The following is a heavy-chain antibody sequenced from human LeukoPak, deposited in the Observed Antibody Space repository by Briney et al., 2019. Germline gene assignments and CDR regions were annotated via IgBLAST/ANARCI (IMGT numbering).Heavy chain of an antibody. CDR3: AKGEQYSGSYDDY. Sequence: GGSLRLSCAASGFIFSNYAMSWVRQAPGKGLEWVSAIDSTGAYTWYADSVKGRFTISRDNSKNTLYLQMNSLRAEDTAVYYCAKGEQYSGSYDDYWGQGTLVTVSS. V-gene: IGHV3-23*01. J-gene: IGHJ4*02. D-gene: IGHD1-26*01. CDR1: GFIFSNYA. CDR2: IDSTGAYT.